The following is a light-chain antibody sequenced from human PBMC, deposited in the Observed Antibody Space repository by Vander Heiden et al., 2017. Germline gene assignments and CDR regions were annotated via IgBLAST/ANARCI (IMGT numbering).Light chain of an antibody. CDR2: WAS. CDR1: QSVLYSSNNKNY. CDR3: QQYYSTPLT. Sequence: DIVMTQSPDSLAVSLGERATINCKSSQSVLYSSNNKNYLAWYQQKSGQPPKLLIYWASTRESGVPDRFTPSGSGTDFTLTISSLQAEDVAVYYCQQYYSTPLTFGGGTKVEIK. J-gene: IGKJ4*01. V-gene: IGKV4-1*01.